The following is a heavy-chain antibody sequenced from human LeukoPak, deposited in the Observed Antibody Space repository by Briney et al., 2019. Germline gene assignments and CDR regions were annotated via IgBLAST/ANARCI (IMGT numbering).Heavy chain of an antibody. CDR3: ARRRITATKYWDY. CDR1: GFTLSSYA. CDR2: IKEDGSDK. D-gene: IGHD1-14*01. Sequence: PGGSLRLSCAASGFTLSSYAMHWVRQAPGKGLEWVANIKEDGSDKYYVDSVKGRFTISRDNAKNSLYLQMNSLRAEDTAVYYCARRRITATKYWDYWGQGTLVTVSS. J-gene: IGHJ4*02. V-gene: IGHV3-7*04.